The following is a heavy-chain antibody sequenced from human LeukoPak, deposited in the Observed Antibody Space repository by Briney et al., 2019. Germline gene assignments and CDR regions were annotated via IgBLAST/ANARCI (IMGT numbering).Heavy chain of an antibody. V-gene: IGHV1-46*01. J-gene: IGHJ4*02. CDR3: ARDLGGNDLALDY. Sequence: ASVKVSCKVSGYTLTELSMHWVRQAPGKGLEWMGIINPSGGSTSYAQKFQGRVTMTRDTSTSTVYMELSSLRSEDTAVYYCARDLGGNDLALDYWGQGTLVTVSS. CDR1: GYTLTELS. D-gene: IGHD1-1*01. CDR2: INPSGGST.